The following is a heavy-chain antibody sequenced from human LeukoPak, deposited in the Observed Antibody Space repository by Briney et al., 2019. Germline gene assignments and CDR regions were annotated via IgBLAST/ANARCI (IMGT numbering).Heavy chain of an antibody. CDR1: GFTFSSYA. CDR3: AKQAVGSSWNDYYYGMDV. V-gene: IGHV3-23*01. Sequence: GRSLRLSCAASGFTFSSYAMSWVRQAPGKGLEWVSAISGSGGSTYYADSVKGRFTISRDNSKNTLYLQMNSLRAEDTAVYYCAKQAVGSSWNDYYYGMDVWGQGTTVTVSS. J-gene: IGHJ6*02. CDR2: ISGSGGST. D-gene: IGHD6-13*01.